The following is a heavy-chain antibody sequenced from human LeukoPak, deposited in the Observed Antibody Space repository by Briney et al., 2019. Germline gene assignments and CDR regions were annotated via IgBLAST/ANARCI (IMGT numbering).Heavy chain of an antibody. Sequence: SGGSLRLSCAASGFTFSSYGMHWVRQAPGKGLEWVSFIRYDGSNRYYADSAKGRFTISRDNSKNTLYLQMNSLRAGDTAVYYCAKDQWWFGESNAFDIWGQGTMVTVSS. J-gene: IGHJ3*02. CDR1: GFTFSSYG. CDR2: IRYDGSNR. D-gene: IGHD3-10*01. CDR3: AKDQWWFGESNAFDI. V-gene: IGHV3-30*02.